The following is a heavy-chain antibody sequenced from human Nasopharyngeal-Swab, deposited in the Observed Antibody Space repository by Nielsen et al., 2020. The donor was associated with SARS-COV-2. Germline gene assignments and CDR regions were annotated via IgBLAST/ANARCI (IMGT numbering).Heavy chain of an antibody. D-gene: IGHD6-19*01. J-gene: IGHJ4*02. CDR2: IIPIFGTA. V-gene: IGHV1-69*05. CDR1: GGTFSSYA. CDR3: ASIAVAGNLSHRGTRPPN. Sequence: KASCKASGGTFSSYAISWVRQAPGQGLEWMGGIIPIFGTANYAQKFQGRVTMTRDTSISTAYMELSRLRSDDTAVYYCASIAVAGNLSHRGTRPPNWGQGTLVTVSS.